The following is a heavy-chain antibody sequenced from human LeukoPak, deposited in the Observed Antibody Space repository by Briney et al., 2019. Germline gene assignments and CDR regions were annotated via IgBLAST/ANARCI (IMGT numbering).Heavy chain of an antibody. D-gene: IGHD6-13*01. J-gene: IGHJ3*02. Sequence: PGRSLRLSCAASGFTFDDYAMHWVRQAPGKGLEWVSGISWNSGSIGYADSVKGRFTISRDNAKNSLYLQMNSLRAEDMALYYCAKDRGKERQLVRGSAFDTWGQGTMVTVSS. V-gene: IGHV3-9*03. CDR3: AKDRGKERQLVRGSAFDT. CDR2: ISWNSGSI. CDR1: GFTFDDYA.